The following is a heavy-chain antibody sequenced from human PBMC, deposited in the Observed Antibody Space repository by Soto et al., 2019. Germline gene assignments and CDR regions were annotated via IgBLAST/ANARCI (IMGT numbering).Heavy chain of an antibody. J-gene: IGHJ4*02. CDR3: ASLSRFALDY. V-gene: IGHV3-21*01. Sequence: EVQLVESGGGLVKPGGSLRLSCAASGFTFNTYSMNWVHQAPGKGLEWVSSISSSSSYIYYTDSVKGRFTISRDNAKNSLYLQMNSLRAEDTAVYYCASLSRFALDYWGQGTLVTVSS. CDR2: ISSSSSYI. CDR1: GFTFNTYS. D-gene: IGHD3-10*01.